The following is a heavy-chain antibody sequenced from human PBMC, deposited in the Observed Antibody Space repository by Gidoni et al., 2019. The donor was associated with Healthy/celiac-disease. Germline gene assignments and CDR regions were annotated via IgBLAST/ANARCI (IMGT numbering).Heavy chain of an antibody. Sequence: QVQLQQWGAGLLKPSETLSLTCAVYGGSFSGYYWSWLRQPPGKGLEWIGEINHSGSTNYNPSLKSRVTISVDTSKNQFSLKLSSVTAADTAVYYCARASRRHYYDSSGYYTRHPRRNGDPFDYWGQGTLVTVSS. J-gene: IGHJ4*02. CDR3: ARASRRHYYDSSGYYTRHPRRNGDPFDY. D-gene: IGHD3-22*01. CDR1: GGSFSGYY. CDR2: INHSGST. V-gene: IGHV4-34*01.